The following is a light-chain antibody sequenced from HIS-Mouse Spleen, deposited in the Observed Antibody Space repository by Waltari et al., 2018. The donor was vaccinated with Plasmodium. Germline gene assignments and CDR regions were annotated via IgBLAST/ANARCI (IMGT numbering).Light chain of an antibody. V-gene: IGKV1-33*01. CDR1: QDISNY. CDR2: DAS. CDR3: QQYDNLPHLFT. J-gene: IGKJ3*01. Sequence: DIQMTQSTASLSPAVGDRGTITCQASQDISNYLNLYQQQPGNAPKLLIYDASNLETGVPSRLTGSGSGTDCTFTSSSMQPEDIETYECQQYDNLPHLFTFGPGTKVDIK.